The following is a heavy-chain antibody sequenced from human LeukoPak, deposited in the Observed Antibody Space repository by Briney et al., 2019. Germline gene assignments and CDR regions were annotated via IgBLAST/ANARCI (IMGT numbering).Heavy chain of an antibody. J-gene: IGHJ4*02. CDR3: ARSAIYTNYFDY. CDR2: ISSSSSYI. Sequence: GGSLRLSCAASGFTFSSYSMNWVRQAPGKGLEWVSSISSSSSYIYYADSVKGRFTISRDNAKNSPYLQMNSLRAEDTAVYYCARSAIYTNYFDYWGQGTLVTVSS. D-gene: IGHD5-18*01. V-gene: IGHV3-21*01. CDR1: GFTFSSYS.